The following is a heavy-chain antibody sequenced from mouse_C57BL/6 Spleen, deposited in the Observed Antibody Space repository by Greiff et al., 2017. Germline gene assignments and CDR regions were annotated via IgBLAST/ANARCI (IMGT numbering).Heavy chain of an antibody. V-gene: IGHV3-6*01. CDR2: ISYDGSN. CDR1: GYSITSGYY. D-gene: IGHD2-5*01. CDR3: ARDLLGSNYYFDY. J-gene: IGHJ2*01. Sequence: VQLKESGPGLVKPSQSLSLTCSVTGYSITSGYYWNWIRQFPGNKLEWMGYISYDGSNNYNPSLKNRISITRDTSKNQFFLKLNSVTTEDTATYYCARDLLGSNYYFDYWGQGTTLTVSS.